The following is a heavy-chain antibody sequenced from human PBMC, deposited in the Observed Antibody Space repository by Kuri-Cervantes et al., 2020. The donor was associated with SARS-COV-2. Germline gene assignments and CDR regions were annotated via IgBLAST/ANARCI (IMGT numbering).Heavy chain of an antibody. CDR3: AREEEVAGAMRGFFQNFGLDV. Sequence: GSLRLSCAASGFGFSYYWMSWVRQAPGKGLEWVANIKKDGSEKNYVDSVKGRFTIPRDNAKKSLYLQMNSLRDDDTAVYYCAREEEVAGAMRGFFQNFGLDVWGQGTTVTVSS. CDR2: IKKDGSEK. CDR1: GFGFSYYW. V-gene: IGHV3-7*04. J-gene: IGHJ6*02. D-gene: IGHD2-2*01.